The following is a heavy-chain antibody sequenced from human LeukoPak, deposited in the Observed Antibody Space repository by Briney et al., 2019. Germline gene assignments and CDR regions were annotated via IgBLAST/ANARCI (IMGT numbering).Heavy chain of an antibody. D-gene: IGHD6-13*01. V-gene: IGHV4-39*07. Sequence: PSETLSLTCTVSGGSISSSTYYWGWIRQPPGKELEWIGSIYYSGTTYYNPSLKSRVTISVDTSKNQFSLKLSSVTAADTAVYYCARHTSSLYSFDYWGQGTLVTVSS. J-gene: IGHJ4*02. CDR2: IYYSGTT. CDR1: GGSISSSTYY. CDR3: ARHTSSLYSFDY.